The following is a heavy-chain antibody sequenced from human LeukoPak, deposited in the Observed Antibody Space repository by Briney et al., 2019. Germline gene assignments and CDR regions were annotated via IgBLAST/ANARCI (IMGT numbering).Heavy chain of an antibody. CDR1: GFTFSSYS. CDR2: ISSSSSYI. J-gene: IGHJ4*02. D-gene: IGHD6-19*01. CDR3: AVLYSSGWYSFDY. Sequence: GGSLRLSCAASGFTFSSYSMNWVRQAPGKGLEWVSSISSSSSYIYYADSVKGRFTISRDNAKNSLYLQMNSLRAEDTAVYYCAVLYSSGWYSFDYWGQGTLVTVSS. V-gene: IGHV3-21*01.